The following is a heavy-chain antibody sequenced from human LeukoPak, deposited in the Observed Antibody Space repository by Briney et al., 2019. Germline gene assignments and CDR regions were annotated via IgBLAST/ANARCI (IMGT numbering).Heavy chain of an antibody. CDR2: ISGSGGST. D-gene: IGHD6-6*01. V-gene: IGHV3-23*01. Sequence: PGGSLRLSCAASGFTFSSYAMSWVRQAPGKGLEWVSAISGSGGSTYYADSVKGRFTISRDNSKNTLYLQMNSLRAEDTAVYYCAKFGAPRQLVRPIFYYYYGMDVWGQGTTVTISS. J-gene: IGHJ6*02. CDR1: GFTFSSYA. CDR3: AKFGAPRQLVRPIFYYYYGMDV.